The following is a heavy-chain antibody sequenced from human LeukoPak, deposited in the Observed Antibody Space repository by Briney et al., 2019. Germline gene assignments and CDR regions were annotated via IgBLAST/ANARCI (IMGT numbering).Heavy chain of an antibody. D-gene: IGHD6-13*01. CDR2: ISWHSGNI. CDR1: GFTFDDYA. J-gene: IGHJ3*02. CDR3: AKDMGGGQQLVFGAFDI. Sequence: GGSLRLSCAASGFTFDDYAMHWVRQGPGKGLEWVSGISWHSGNIGYADSIKGRFTISRDNAKNSLYLQMNSLRAEDTALYYCAKDMGGGQQLVFGAFDIWGQGTRVTVSS. V-gene: IGHV3-9*01.